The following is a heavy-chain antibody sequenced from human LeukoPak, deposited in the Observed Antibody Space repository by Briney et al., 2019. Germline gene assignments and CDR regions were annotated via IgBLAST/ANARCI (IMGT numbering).Heavy chain of an antibody. CDR2: IRYDGSNK. J-gene: IGHJ4*02. CDR3: AKDHGDYFTAFDY. D-gene: IGHD4-17*01. CDR1: GFTFSSYG. Sequence: PGGSLRLSCAASGFTFSSYGMHWVRQAPGKGLEWVAFIRYDGSNKYYADSVKGRFTISRDNSKNTLYLQMNSLRAEDTAVCYCAKDHGDYFTAFDYWGQGTLVTVSS. V-gene: IGHV3-30*02.